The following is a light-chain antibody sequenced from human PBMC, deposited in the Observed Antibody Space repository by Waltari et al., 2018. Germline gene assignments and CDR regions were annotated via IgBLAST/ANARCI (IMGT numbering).Light chain of an antibody. CDR3: QQYYTNPIT. CDR1: QSILYNFNSKNY. Sequence: DIVMTQSPDSLAVSLGERATMNCNSCQSILYNFNSKNYFASSQPKPGQPPKLLISWASIRESGVPDRFSGSGSGTDFALTISSLQAEDVAVYYCQQYYTNPITFGPGTKLEIK. V-gene: IGKV4-1*01. CDR2: WAS. J-gene: IGKJ3*01.